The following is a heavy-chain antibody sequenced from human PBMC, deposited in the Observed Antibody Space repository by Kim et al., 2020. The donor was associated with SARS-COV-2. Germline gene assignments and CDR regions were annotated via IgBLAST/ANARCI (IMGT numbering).Heavy chain of an antibody. CDR2: GST. D-gene: IGHD1-26*01. V-gene: IGHV1-46*01. J-gene: IGHJ4*02. Sequence: GSTSYAQKFQGRVTMTRDTSTSTVYMGLSSLRSEDTAVYYCARGGGTVDYWGQGTLVTVSS. CDR3: ARGGGTVDY.